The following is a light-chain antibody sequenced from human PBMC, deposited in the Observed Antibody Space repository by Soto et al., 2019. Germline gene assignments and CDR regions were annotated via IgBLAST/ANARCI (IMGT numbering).Light chain of an antibody. CDR3: YQALHTPPI. CDR1: QSLLHSNGYNY. Sequence: DIVMTQSPLSLPVTPGEPASISCRSSQSLLHSNGYNYLDWYLQKPGQSPQLLIYLGSNRASGVHERLSGSRSGTDFTLKVSRVEAADVGVYYCYQALHTPPIFGQGTQRQIK. J-gene: IGKJ2*01. CDR2: LGS. V-gene: IGKV2-28*01.